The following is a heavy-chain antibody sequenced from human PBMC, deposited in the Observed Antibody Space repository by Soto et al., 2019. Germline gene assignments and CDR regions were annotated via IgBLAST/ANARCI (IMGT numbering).Heavy chain of an antibody. CDR3: ARHDSNGDFAL. CDR2: IDPTDSST. J-gene: IGHJ4*02. V-gene: IGHV5-10-1*01. Sequence: GESLKISGAASGYMFPVYHISWVRQMPGKGLEWVGKIDPTDSSTMYRPSSRARITISVDKSINTAYLELGRLKASHTAMYYCARHDSNGDFALWGQGTQVPVSS. CDR1: GYMFPVYH. D-gene: IGHD2-8*01.